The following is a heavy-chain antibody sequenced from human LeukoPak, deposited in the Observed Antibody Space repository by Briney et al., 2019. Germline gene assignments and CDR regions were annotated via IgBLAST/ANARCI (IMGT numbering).Heavy chain of an antibody. CDR1: GFTFSSYS. CDR3: ARVRGNGWYFDL. J-gene: IGHJ2*01. CDR2: ISGSSSTI. D-gene: IGHD4-23*01. V-gene: IGHV3-48*02. Sequence: GRPLRLSCAASGFTFSSYSMNWVRQAPGKGLEWVSYISGSSSTIYYADSVKGRFTISRDNAKNSLYLQMNSLRDEDTAVYYCARVRGNGWYFDLWGRGTLVTVSS.